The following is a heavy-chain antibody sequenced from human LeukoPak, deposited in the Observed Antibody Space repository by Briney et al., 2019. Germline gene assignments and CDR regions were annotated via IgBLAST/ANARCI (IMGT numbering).Heavy chain of an antibody. CDR1: GGTFSSYA. CDR2: IIPIFGTA. D-gene: IGHD3-3*01. J-gene: IGHJ4*02. CDR3: AREPRVRFLEWPLDY. Sequence: SVKVSCKASGGTFSSYAISWVRQAPGQGLEWMGRIIPIFGTASYAQKFQGRVTITTDESTSTAYMELSSLRSEDTAVYYCAREPRVRFLEWPLDYWGQGTLVTVSS. V-gene: IGHV1-69*05.